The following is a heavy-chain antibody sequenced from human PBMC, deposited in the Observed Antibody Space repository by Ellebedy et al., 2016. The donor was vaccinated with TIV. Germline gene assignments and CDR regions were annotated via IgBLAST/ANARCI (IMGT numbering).Heavy chain of an antibody. D-gene: IGHD2-15*01. V-gene: IGHV3-11*06. CDR1: GFTFSDYH. J-gene: IGHJ4*02. Sequence: GESLKISCAASGFTFSDYHMSWIRQAPGKGLEWISYITSSSSYTNYADSVKGRFTISRDNVKNSLYLQMNSLRAEDTAIYYCAREGDCTAGNCYAFFDYWGQGMLVTVSS. CDR2: ITSSSSYT. CDR3: AREGDCTAGNCYAFFDY.